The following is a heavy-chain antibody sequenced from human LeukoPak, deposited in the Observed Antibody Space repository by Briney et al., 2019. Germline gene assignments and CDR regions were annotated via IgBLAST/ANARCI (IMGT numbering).Heavy chain of an antibody. V-gene: IGHV4-59*11. D-gene: IGHD6-6*01. Sequence: SETLSLTCTVSSGSISSHHWTWIRQPPGKGLEYIGYVFYDGSTNYNPSLKSRVTISVDTSKNQFSLKLSSVTPADTAVYYCASGIAAQAGSFFYYYFIDAWAKGTTVTVSS. J-gene: IGHJ6*04. CDR1: SGSISSHH. CDR2: VFYDGST. CDR3: ASGIAAQAGSFFYYYFIDA.